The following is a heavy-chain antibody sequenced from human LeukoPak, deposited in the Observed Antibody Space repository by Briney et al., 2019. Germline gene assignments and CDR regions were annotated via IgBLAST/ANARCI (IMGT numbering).Heavy chain of an antibody. V-gene: IGHV1-2*02. CDR1: GYTFTTSG. D-gene: IGHD5-18*01. CDR2: INPNSGGT. Sequence: ASVKVSCKASGYTFTTSGISWVRQAPGQGLEWMGWINPNSGGTNYAQKFQGRVTMTRDTSISTAYMELSRLRSDDTAVYYCARSSRGYSYGPVDYWGQGTLVTVSS. J-gene: IGHJ4*02. CDR3: ARSSRGYSYGPVDY.